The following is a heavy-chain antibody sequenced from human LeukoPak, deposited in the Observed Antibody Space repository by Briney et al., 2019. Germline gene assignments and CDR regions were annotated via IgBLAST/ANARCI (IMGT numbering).Heavy chain of an antibody. Sequence: PSETLSLTCTVSGGSISSYYWSWIRQPPGKGLEWIGYIYYSGSTNYNPSLKSRVTISVDTSKNQFSLKLSSVTAADTAVYYCARARRPGGRLDYWGQGTLVTVSS. V-gene: IGHV4-59*01. CDR2: IYYSGST. J-gene: IGHJ4*02. D-gene: IGHD3-16*01. CDR1: GGSISSYY. CDR3: ARARRPGGRLDY.